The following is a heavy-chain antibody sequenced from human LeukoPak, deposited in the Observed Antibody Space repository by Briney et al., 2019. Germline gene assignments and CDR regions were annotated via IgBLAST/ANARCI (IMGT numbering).Heavy chain of an antibody. CDR1: GFTFSSYW. D-gene: IGHD2-21*01. J-gene: IGHJ3*02. Sequence: GGSLRLSCAASGFTFSSYWMHWVRQAPGKGLEWVSGIGRSGSTYYTDSVKGRFTISRDNSKDTLYLQMNSLRAEDTAVYYCARGESFAFANWGQGTMVTVSS. CDR2: IGRSGST. CDR3: ARGESFAFAN. V-gene: IGHV3-23*01.